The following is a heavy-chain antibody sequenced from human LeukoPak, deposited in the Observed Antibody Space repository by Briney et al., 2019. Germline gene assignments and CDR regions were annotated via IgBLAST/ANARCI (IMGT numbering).Heavy chain of an antibody. CDR3: ARVVRNDYGGNSGSDY. CDR2: INPNSGGT. CDR1: GYTFTGYY. Sequence: ASVKVSCKASGYTFTGYYMHWVRQAPGQGLEWMGWINPNSGGTNYAQKFQGRVTMTRDTSISTAHMELSRLRSDDTAVYYCARVVRNDYGGNSGSDYWGQGTLVTVYS. V-gene: IGHV1-2*02. D-gene: IGHD4-23*01. J-gene: IGHJ4*02.